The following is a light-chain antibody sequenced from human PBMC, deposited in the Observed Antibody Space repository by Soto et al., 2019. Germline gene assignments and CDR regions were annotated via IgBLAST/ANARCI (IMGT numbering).Light chain of an antibody. Sequence: DILMTQSPSALSASVGDRVTITCRASQSISTFLDWYQQKPGKAPNLLIYYASNLQSGVPSRFGGSGSGTEFSLTISTLQPDDFATYYCQQYNSYPYTFGQGTKLEIK. CDR3: QQYNSYPYT. CDR2: YAS. J-gene: IGKJ2*01. V-gene: IGKV1-5*03. CDR1: QSISTF.